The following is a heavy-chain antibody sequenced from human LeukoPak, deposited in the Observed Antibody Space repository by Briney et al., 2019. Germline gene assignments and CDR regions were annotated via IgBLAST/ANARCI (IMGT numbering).Heavy chain of an antibody. CDR2: ISGTSFYI. D-gene: IGHD2-8*01. Sequence: GGSLRLSCEASGFTFSSYSMNWVRQAPGKGLEWVSSISGTSFYIYYADSVKGRFTISRDNAKNSLYLQMNSLRAEDTAVYYCAKDIVLMVYARILDYWGQGTLVTVSS. V-gene: IGHV3-21*04. CDR3: AKDIVLMVYARILDY. J-gene: IGHJ4*02. CDR1: GFTFSSYS.